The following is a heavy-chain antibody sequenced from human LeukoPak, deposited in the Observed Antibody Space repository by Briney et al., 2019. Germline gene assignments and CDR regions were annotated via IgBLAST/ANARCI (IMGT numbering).Heavy chain of an antibody. CDR2: INWNGDNL. D-gene: IGHD6-13*01. CDR1: GFIFDDYA. Sequence: GRSLRLSCAASGFIFDDYAIHWVRQTPGKGLEWVSGINWNGDNLGYADSVKGRFTISRDNANNSLYLQMNSLRPEDTALYYCANDFVRYHPGMAAGVSKIFDSWGQGTLVTVSS. CDR3: ANDFVRYHPGMAAGVSKIFDS. V-gene: IGHV3-9*01. J-gene: IGHJ4*02.